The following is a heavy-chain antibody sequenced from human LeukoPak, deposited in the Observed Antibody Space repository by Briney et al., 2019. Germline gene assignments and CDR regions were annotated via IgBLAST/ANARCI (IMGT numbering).Heavy chain of an antibody. Sequence: SGTLSLTCAVSGGSISSSNWWSWVRQPPGKGLEWIGEINHSGSTNYNPSLKSRVTISVDTSKNQFSLKLTSVTAADTAVYYCARDGAAAGIWGQGTLVTVSS. V-gene: IGHV4-4*02. CDR3: ARDGAAAGI. CDR2: INHSGST. J-gene: IGHJ1*01. D-gene: IGHD6-13*01. CDR1: GGSISSSNW.